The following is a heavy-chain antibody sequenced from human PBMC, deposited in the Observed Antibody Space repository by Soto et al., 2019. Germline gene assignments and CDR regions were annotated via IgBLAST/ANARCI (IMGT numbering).Heavy chain of an antibody. CDR2: ISWNSASI. CDR3: AKEYDSSGYFRWFDP. D-gene: IGHD3-22*01. J-gene: IGHJ5*02. Sequence: GGSLRLSCAASGFTVDNYAIHWVRQAPGKGLEWVSSISWNSASIGYADSVKGRFTISRDNAKNSLYLQMNSLRAEDTALYYCAKEYDSSGYFRWFDPWGQGTLVPVSS. CDR1: GFTVDNYA. V-gene: IGHV3-9*01.